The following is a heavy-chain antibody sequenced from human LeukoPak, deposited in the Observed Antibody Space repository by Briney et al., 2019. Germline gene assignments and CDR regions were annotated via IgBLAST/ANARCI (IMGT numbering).Heavy chain of an antibody. V-gene: IGHV3-30*03. J-gene: IGHJ4*02. CDR3: AHYYDSSGYLGY. CDR1: GFSFSTYG. CDR2: ISSDESNK. D-gene: IGHD3-22*01. Sequence: GRSLRVSCAASGFSFSTYGMHWVRQAPGKGLEWVAVISSDESNKYYADSVKGRFSISRDNSKNTLYLQMNSLRAEDTAVYYCAHYYDSSGYLGYWGQGTLVTVSS.